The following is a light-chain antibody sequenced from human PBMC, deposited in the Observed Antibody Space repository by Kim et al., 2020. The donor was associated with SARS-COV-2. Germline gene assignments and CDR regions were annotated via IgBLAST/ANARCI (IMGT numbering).Light chain of an antibody. CDR1: QSVSSSY. V-gene: IGKV3D-7*01. J-gene: IGKJ2*02. CDR3: QQDYNLPRT. Sequence: PGERVTLSCRASQSVSSSYLTWYQQKPGQAPRLLICGASTRATGIPARFSGSGSGTDFTLTISSLQPEDFAVYYCQQDYNLPRTFGQGTKLEI. CDR2: GAS.